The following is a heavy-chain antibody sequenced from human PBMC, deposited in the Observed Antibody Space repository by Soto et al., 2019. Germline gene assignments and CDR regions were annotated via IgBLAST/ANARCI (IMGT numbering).Heavy chain of an antibody. Sequence: QVQLQQWGAGVLKPSETLSLTGAVYGGSFSGYYWTWIRQPPGTGLGWIGEIKHTGRTNYNPSLTTRVTISVATSKNQFSLTLTSVPAAYTAVYYCARDKITGLSDYWGQGTLVTVSS. CDR2: IKHTGRT. V-gene: IGHV4-34*01. CDR1: GGSFSGYY. J-gene: IGHJ4*02. D-gene: IGHD2-8*02. CDR3: ARDKITGLSDY.